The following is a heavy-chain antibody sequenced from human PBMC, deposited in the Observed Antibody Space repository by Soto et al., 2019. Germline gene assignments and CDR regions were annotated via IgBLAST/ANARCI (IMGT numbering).Heavy chain of an antibody. CDR1: GYTFTSYG. J-gene: IGHJ6*02. V-gene: IGHV1-18*01. Sequence: ASVKVSCKASGYTFTSYGISWARQAPGQGLEWMGWISAYNGNTNYAQKLQGRVTMTTDTSTSTAYMELRSLRSDDTAVYYCARDEPYYDFWSGYYPHHYYYYGMDVWGQGTTVTVSS. CDR2: ISAYNGNT. CDR3: ARDEPYYDFWSGYYPHHYYYYGMDV. D-gene: IGHD3-3*01.